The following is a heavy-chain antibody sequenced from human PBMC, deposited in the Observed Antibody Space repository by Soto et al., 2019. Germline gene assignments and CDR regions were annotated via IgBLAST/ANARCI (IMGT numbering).Heavy chain of an antibody. J-gene: IGHJ4*02. V-gene: IGHV2-5*02. CDR2: IYWDDDK. CDR3: AHRRNLYYGSGSESDY. CDR1: GFSLSTSGVG. Sequence: QITLKESGPTLVKPTQTLTLTCTFSGFSLSTSGVGVCWIRQPPGKALQRLALIYWDDDKRYSPSLKSRLTITKDTSKNHVALTMTNMDPVDTATYYCAHRRNLYYGSGSESDYWGQGTLVTVSS. D-gene: IGHD3-10*01.